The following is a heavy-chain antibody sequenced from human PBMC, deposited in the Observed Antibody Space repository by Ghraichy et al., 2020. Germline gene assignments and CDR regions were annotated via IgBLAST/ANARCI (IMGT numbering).Heavy chain of an antibody. CDR3: ARFSKSSAWYLHY. V-gene: IGHV4-59*01. CDR2: IYSSGSS. CDR1: GGSINDYY. D-gene: IGHD6-25*01. J-gene: IGHJ4*02. Sequence: SETLSLTCTVSGGSINDYYWAWIRQPPGEGLEWIGHIYSSGSSTYNPSLKSRLTISVETAKNQLSLKLSSMTAADTAVYYCARFSKSSAWYLHYWGQGTLVTVSS.